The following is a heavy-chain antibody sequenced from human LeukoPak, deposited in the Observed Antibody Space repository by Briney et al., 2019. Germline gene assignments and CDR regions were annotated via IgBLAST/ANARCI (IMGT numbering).Heavy chain of an antibody. J-gene: IGHJ4*02. CDR1: GFTFSSYG. CDR3: AKNTVAATWGPFDY. V-gene: IGHV3-30*18. D-gene: IGHD6-19*01. Sequence: GRSLRLSCAASGFTFSSYGMHCVRQAPGKGLEWVAFMSYDGSNKYYADSVKGRFTISRDNSKNTLYLQMNSLRAEDTALYYCAKNTVAATWGPFDYWGQGTLVTVSS. CDR2: MSYDGSNK.